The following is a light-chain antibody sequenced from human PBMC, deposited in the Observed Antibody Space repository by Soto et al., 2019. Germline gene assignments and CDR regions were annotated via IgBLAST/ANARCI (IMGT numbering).Light chain of an antibody. V-gene: IGKV3-20*01. CDR2: GAS. CDR3: QQYGSSPYT. Sequence: EIVLTQSPGTLSLSPGERATLSCRASQSLSSSYLAWYQQKPGQAPRLLIYGASSRATGIPDRFSGSGSGTVFTLTISRLEPEDFAVYYCQQYGSSPYTFGQGTKLEIK. CDR1: QSLSSSY. J-gene: IGKJ2*01.